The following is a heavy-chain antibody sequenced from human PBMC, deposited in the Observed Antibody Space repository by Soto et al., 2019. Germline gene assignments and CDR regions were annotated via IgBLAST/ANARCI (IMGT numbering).Heavy chain of an antibody. J-gene: IGHJ4*02. V-gene: IGHV1-18*04. Sequence: QVQVVQSGAEVKKPGASVKVSCKASGYTFTKFYIGWVRRAPGQGLEWMGDIKPYNGDTQYVQKFKGRVTMTAATSTSTGYMELTSLRSDDTAVYYCALYWFGFHQFDYWGQGTLISVSS. CDR2: IKPYNGDT. D-gene: IGHD3-22*01. CDR1: GYTFTKFY. CDR3: ALYWFGFHQFDY.